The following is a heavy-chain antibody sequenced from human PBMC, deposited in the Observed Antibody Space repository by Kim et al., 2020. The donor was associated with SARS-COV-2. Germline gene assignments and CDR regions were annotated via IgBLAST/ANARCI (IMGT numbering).Heavy chain of an antibody. J-gene: IGHJ4*02. V-gene: IGHV3-48*01. Sequence: TSSTKQSPDSVKGRFTNSRDKARNSLYRQMNSLRAEDTAVYYCATRLDYWGQGTLVTVSS. CDR3: ATRLDY. CDR2: TSSTK.